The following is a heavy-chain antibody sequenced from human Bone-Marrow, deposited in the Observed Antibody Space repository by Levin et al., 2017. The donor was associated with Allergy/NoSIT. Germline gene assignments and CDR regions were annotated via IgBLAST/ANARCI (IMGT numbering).Heavy chain of an antibody. D-gene: IGHD1-26*01. V-gene: IGHV4-4*02. CDR1: GVYIDSSNW. CDR2: IYRSGKT. Sequence: SETLSLTCEVSGVYIDSSNWWTWVRQAPGKGLEWLGEIYRSGKTNFNPSLMSRVNMSLDTSKNRFSLMLSSVTAADTAVYYCARDRRGSTLSTTYYYGVDVWGQGTTVIVSS. J-gene: IGHJ6*02. CDR3: ARDRRGSTLSTTYYYGVDV.